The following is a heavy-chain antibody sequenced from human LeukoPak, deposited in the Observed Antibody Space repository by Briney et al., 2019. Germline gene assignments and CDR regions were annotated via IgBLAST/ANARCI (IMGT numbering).Heavy chain of an antibody. CDR2: INPSGGST. V-gene: IGHV1-46*01. Sequence: GASVKVSCKASGYTFTSYYMHWVRQAPGQGLEWMGIINPSGGSTSYAQKFQGRVTMTRDTSTSTVYMELSSLRSEDTAVYYCAREQGDTAMVLDYFDYWGQGTLVTVSS. CDR1: GYTFTSYY. CDR3: AREQGDTAMVLDYFDY. D-gene: IGHD5-18*01. J-gene: IGHJ4*02.